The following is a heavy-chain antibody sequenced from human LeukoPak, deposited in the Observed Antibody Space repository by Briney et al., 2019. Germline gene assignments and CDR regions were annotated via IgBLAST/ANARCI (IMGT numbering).Heavy chain of an antibody. D-gene: IGHD1-26*01. V-gene: IGHV3-30*18. CDR1: GFTFSSYW. J-gene: IGHJ4*02. Sequence: GGSLRLSCAASGFTFSSYWMTWVRQAPGKGLEWVAVISYDGSNKYYADSVKGRFTISRDNSKNTLYLQMNSLRAEDTAVYYCAKDRAPYSGSPIDYWGQGTLVTVSS. CDR3: AKDRAPYSGSPIDY. CDR2: ISYDGSNK.